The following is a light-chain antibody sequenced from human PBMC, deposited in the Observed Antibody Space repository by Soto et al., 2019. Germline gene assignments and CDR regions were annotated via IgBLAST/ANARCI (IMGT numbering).Light chain of an antibody. CDR1: QTVSTSY. CDR3: QQYGTSLLS. CDR2: ATS. J-gene: IGKJ4*01. Sequence: ESVLTQSPGTLSLSPGERVTPSCRASQTVSTSYIAWYQQKPGQAPRLLIYATSSRATGIPDRFSGGGSGTDFTLTISRLEPEDFAVYFCQQYGTSLLSFGGGTKVDIK. V-gene: IGKV3-20*01.